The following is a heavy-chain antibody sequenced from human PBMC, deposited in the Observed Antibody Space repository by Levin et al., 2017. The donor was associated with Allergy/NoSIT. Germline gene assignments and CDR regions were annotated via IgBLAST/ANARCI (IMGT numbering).Heavy chain of an antibody. Sequence: AASVKVSCKGSGYSFTSYWIGWVRQMPGKGLEWMGIIYPGDSDTRYSPSFQGQVTISADKSISTAYLQWSSLKASDTAMYYCARHWSYSSGWYIDYWGQGTLVTVSS. CDR3: ARHWSYSSGWYIDY. CDR1: GYSFTSYW. D-gene: IGHD6-19*01. J-gene: IGHJ4*02. CDR2: IYPGDSDT. V-gene: IGHV5-51*01.